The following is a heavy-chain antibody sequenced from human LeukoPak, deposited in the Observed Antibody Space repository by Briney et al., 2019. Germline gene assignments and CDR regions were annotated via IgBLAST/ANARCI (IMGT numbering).Heavy chain of an antibody. J-gene: IGHJ4*02. D-gene: IGHD6-13*01. V-gene: IGHV1-18*01. CDR3: ARGAVIAAAGYPHRY. CDR2: ISAYNGNT. Sequence: GASVKVSCKASGYTFTSFGISWVRQAPGQGLEWMGWISAYNGNTNYAQKLQGRVTMTTDTSTSTAYMEMRSLRSDDTAVYYCARGAVIAAAGYPHRYWGQGTMVTVSS. CDR1: GYTFTSFG.